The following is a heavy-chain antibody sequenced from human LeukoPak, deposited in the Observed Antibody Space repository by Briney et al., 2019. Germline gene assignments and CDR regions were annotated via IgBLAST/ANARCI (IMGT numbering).Heavy chain of an antibody. CDR3: AIGGSGRGSGSYLRSFDY. V-gene: IGHV4-39*07. D-gene: IGHD3-10*01. J-gene: IGHJ4*02. CDR2: IYYSGST. Sequence: PSETLSLTCTVSGGSISSSSYYWGWIRQPPGKGLEWIGSIYYSGSTYYNPSLKSRVTISVDTSKNQFSVKLSSVTAADTAVYYCAIGGSGRGSGSYLRSFDYWGQGTLVTVSS. CDR1: GGSISSSSYY.